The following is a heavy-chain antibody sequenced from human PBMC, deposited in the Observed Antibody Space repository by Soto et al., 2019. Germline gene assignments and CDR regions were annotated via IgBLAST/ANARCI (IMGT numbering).Heavy chain of an antibody. CDR1: GFSFSSFA. CDR2: IGDSGAST. D-gene: IGHD3-16*01. J-gene: IGHJ6*04. V-gene: IGHV3-23*01. CDR3: ARGGELDV. Sequence: EVLLLESGGGLVQPGGSLRLSCEASGFSFSSFAMNWVRQAPGKGLEWVSAIGDSGASTYYADSVKGRFTISRDNSRNTLYLQLHSLRAEDTAVYYCARGGELDVWGNGTTVTVSS.